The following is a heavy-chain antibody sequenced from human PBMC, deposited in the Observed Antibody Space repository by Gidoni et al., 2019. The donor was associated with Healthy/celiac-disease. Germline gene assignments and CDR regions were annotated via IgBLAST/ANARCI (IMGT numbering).Heavy chain of an antibody. CDR2: ISAYNGNT. CDR3: ARDLRPSYCSGGSCYSWFGY. D-gene: IGHD2-15*01. CDR1: GYTFTSYG. V-gene: IGHV1-18*01. J-gene: IGHJ4*02. Sequence: QVQLVQSGAEVKKPGASVKVSCKASGYTFTSYGISWVRQAPGQGLEWMGWISAYNGNTNYAQKLQGRVTMTTDTSTSTAYMELRSLRSDDTAVYYCARDLRPSYCSGGSCYSWFGYWGQGTLVTVSS.